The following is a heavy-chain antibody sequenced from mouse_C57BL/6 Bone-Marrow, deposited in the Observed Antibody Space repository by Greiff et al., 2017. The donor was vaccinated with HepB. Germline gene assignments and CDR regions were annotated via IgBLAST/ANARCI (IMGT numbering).Heavy chain of an antibody. CDR2: IDPSDSYT. J-gene: IGHJ4*01. Sequence: QVQLQQSGAELVMPGASVKLSCKASGYTFTSYWMHWVKQRPGQGLEWIGEIDPSDSYTNYNQKFKGKSTLTVDKSSSTAYMQLSSLTSEDSAVYYCARGDYYGSSPYYYAMDYWGQGTSVTVSS. D-gene: IGHD1-1*01. CDR3: ARGDYYGSSPYYYAMDY. V-gene: IGHV1-69*01. CDR1: GYTFTSYW.